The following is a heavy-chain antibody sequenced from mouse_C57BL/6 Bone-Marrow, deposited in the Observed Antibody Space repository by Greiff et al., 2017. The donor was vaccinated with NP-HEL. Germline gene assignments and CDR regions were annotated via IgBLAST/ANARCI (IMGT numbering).Heavy chain of an antibody. CDR1: GYSITSGYY. V-gene: IGHV3-6*01. D-gene: IGHD1-1*01. CDR2: ISYDGSN. J-gene: IGHJ2*01. Sequence: EESGPGLVKPSQSLSLTCSVTGYSITSGYYWNWIRQFPGNKLEWMGYISYDGSNNYNPSLKNRISITRDTSKNQFFLKLNSVTTEDTATYYCASYGSRLFNYWGQGTTLTVSS. CDR3: ASYGSRLFNY.